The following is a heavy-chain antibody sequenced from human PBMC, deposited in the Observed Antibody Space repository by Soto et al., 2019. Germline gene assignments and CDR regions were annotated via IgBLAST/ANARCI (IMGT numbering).Heavy chain of an antibody. CDR2: INHSGST. D-gene: IGHD1-26*01. Sequence: SETLSLTCAVYGGSFSGYYWSWIRQPPGKGLEWIGEINHSGSTNYNPSLKSRVTISVDTSKNQFSLKLSSVTAADTAVYYCARRSGARYYFDYWGQGTLVTVSS. J-gene: IGHJ4*02. CDR1: GGSFSGYY. V-gene: IGHV4-34*01. CDR3: ARRSGARYYFDY.